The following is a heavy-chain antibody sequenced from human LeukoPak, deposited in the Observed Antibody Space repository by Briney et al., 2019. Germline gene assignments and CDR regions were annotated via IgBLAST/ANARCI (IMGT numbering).Heavy chain of an antibody. CDR3: AKVGRYNWNDADVAYFDY. CDR1: GFTFSSYA. CDR2: ISGSGGST. V-gene: IGHV3-23*01. J-gene: IGHJ4*02. Sequence: GGSLRLSCAASGFTFSSYAMSWVRQAPGKGLEWVSAISGSGGSTYYADSVKGRFTISGDNSKNTLYLQMNSLRAEDTAVYYCAKVGRYNWNDADVAYFDYWGQGTLVTVSS. D-gene: IGHD1-20*01.